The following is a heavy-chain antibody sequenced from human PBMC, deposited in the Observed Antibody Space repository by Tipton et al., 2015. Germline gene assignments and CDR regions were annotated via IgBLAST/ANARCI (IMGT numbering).Heavy chain of an antibody. V-gene: IGHV3-23*01. J-gene: IGHJ4*02. CDR2: ISDSGSST. Sequence: SLRLSCAASGFTFSSYAMSWVRQAPGKGLEWVSSISDSGSSTYYADSVEGRFTISRDNSKNTLYLQMNSLRAEDTAVYYCARDWDFGGIAVDYWGQGTLVTVSS. CDR3: ARDWDFGGIAVDY. D-gene: IGHD4-23*01. CDR1: GFTFSSYA.